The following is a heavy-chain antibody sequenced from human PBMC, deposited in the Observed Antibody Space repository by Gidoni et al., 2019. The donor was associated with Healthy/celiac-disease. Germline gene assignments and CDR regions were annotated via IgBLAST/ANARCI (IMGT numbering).Heavy chain of an antibody. D-gene: IGHD6-13*01. CDR2: IDPSDSYT. CDR1: GSSFTSYW. CDR3: AIGGIAAAGTGDN. J-gene: IGHJ4*02. Sequence: EVQLVPSEAESKKPGESVRISSRGSGSSFTSYWISWVRQMPGKGLEWMGRIDPSDSYTNYRPSFQGHVTISADKSISTAYLQWSSLKAADTAMYYCAIGGIAAAGTGDNWGQGTLVTVSS. V-gene: IGHV5-10-1*01.